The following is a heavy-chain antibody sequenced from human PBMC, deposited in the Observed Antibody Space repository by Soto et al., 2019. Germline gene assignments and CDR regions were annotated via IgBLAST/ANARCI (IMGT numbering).Heavy chain of an antibody. CDR3: ASVLLWFGELSGAFDI. D-gene: IGHD3-10*01. J-gene: IGHJ3*02. V-gene: IGHV4-4*02. CDR2: IYHSGST. CDR1: GGSISSSNW. Sequence: SETLSLTCAVSGGSISSSNWWSWVRQPPGKGLEWIGEIYHSGSTNYNPSLKSRVTISVDKSKNQFSLKLSSVTAADTAVYYCASVLLWFGELSGAFDIWGQGTMVTVS.